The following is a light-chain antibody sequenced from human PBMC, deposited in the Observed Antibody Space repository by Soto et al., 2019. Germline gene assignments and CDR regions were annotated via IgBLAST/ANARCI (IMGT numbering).Light chain of an antibody. CDR2: EVN. CDR1: SSNVGSYKL. J-gene: IGLJ1*01. CDR3: CSSGGSPTYV. V-gene: IGLV2-23*02. Sequence: QSALTRPASVSGSPGQSITSSCTGTSSNVGSYKLVSWYQQHPGKAPKLMIFEVNKRPSGVSNRFSGSKSGNTASLTISGLKVEDEADYYCCSSGGSPTYVFGTGTKVTVL.